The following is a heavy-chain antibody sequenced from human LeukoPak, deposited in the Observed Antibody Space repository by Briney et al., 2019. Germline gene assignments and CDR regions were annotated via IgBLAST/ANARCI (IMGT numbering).Heavy chain of an antibody. CDR1: GFTFSSYA. CDR2: ISSTGGST. V-gene: IGHV3-64D*06. D-gene: IGHD5-18*01. Sequence: PGGSLRLSCSASGFTFSSYAMHWARQAPGKGLEYVSAISSTGGSTYYADSVKGRFTISRDNSKNTLYLQMSSLRAEDTAVYYCVKSADDSYGPTFDYWGQGTLVTVSS. J-gene: IGHJ4*02. CDR3: VKSADDSYGPTFDY.